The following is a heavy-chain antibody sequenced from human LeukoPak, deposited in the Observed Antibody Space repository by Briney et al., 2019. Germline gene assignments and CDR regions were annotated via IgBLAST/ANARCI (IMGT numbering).Heavy chain of an antibody. D-gene: IGHD6-19*01. Sequence: GGSLRLSCAASGFTFNTYAMSWVRQAPGKGLEWVSAISGSGSTTYYADSVKARFTISRDNSQNTLYLQMNSLRAEDTAVYYCAKAGQWLATYYFDYWGQGTLVTVSS. J-gene: IGHJ4*02. CDR1: GFTFNTYA. CDR2: ISGSGSTT. CDR3: AKAGQWLATYYFDY. V-gene: IGHV3-23*01.